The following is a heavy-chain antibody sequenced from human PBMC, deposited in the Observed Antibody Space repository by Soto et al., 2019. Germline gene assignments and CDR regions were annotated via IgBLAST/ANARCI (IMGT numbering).Heavy chain of an antibody. V-gene: IGHV1-3*01. D-gene: IGHD1-1*01. CDR2: INGGTGQT. CDR1: GYTFSTYA. J-gene: IGHJ6*02. CDR3: ARGKGMEENYYYYGLDI. Sequence: ASVKFYCKASGYTFSTYAMHWVRQAPGQSLEWMGWINGGTGQTRYSQRFQDRVTITRDTPASTANMELTSLTSEDTAVYYCARGKGMEENYYYYGLDIWGQGTTVTVSS.